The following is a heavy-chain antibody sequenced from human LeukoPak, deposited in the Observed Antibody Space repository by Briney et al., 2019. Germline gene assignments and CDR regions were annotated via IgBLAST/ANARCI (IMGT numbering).Heavy chain of an antibody. CDR2: TIGSGATT. V-gene: IGHV3-23*01. CDR1: GFTFSDFA. Sequence: GGSLRLSCAASGFTFSDFAMSWVRQAPGKGLEWVSGTIGSGATTFYADSVKGRFTISRDNSKNTLFLQMNSLRAEDTATYYCAKKGGDTYACWYMDASGKGTMVTVSS. J-gene: IGHJ6*03. CDR3: AKKGGDTYACWYMDA. D-gene: IGHD2-21*02.